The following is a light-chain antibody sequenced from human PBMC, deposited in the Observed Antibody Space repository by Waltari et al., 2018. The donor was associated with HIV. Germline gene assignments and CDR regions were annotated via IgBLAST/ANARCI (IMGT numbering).Light chain of an antibody. CDR1: QSINNN. V-gene: IGKV3-15*01. CDR3: QQYNNWPGIT. Sequence: EILMTQSPATMSVSPGERATLSCRASQSINNNLAWYQQKPGQAPRLLIYGASTCSTGIPARFSGSGSGTEFTLTISSLQSEDFAVYYCQQYNNWPGITFGPGTKVDIK. J-gene: IGKJ3*01. CDR2: GAS.